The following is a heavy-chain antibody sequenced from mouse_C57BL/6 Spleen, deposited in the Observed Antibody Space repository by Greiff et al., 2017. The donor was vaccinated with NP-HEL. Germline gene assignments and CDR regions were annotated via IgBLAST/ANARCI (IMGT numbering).Heavy chain of an antibody. Sequence: EVQLQQSGAELVRPGASVKLSCTASGFNIKDYYMHWVKQRPEQGLEWIGRIDPEDGDTEYAPKFQGKATMTADISSNTAYLQLSSLTSEDTAVYYCTTDSNSAWFAYWGPGSLVTVSA. J-gene: IGHJ3*01. V-gene: IGHV14-1*01. CDR1: GFNIKDYY. CDR3: TTDSNSAWFAY. CDR2: IDPEDGDT. D-gene: IGHD2-5*01.